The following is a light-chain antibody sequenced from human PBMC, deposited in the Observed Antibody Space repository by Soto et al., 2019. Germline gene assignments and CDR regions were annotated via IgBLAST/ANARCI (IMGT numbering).Light chain of an antibody. Sequence: EIVLTQSPATLSLSPGERATLSCRASQSVSSYLAWYQQKPGQAPRLLIYDASNRATGIPARFSGSGSGTDFTLTISSLEPEVFAVYYCQQRSNWSPVYTFGQGTKLEIK. CDR1: QSVSSY. CDR3: QQRSNWSPVYT. CDR2: DAS. J-gene: IGKJ2*01. V-gene: IGKV3-11*01.